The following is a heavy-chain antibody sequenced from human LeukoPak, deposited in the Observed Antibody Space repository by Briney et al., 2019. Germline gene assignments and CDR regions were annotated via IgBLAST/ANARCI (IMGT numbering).Heavy chain of an antibody. CDR3: AKKDYYDSSGYRTPFDY. CDR1: GFTFSSYA. CDR2: ISGSGGST. Sequence: QSGGSLRLSCAASGFTFSSYAMSWVRQAPGKGLEWVSAISGSGGSTYYADSVKGRFTISRDNSKNTLYLQMNSLRAEDTAVYYCAKKDYYDSSGYRTPFDYWGQGTLVTVSS. V-gene: IGHV3-23*01. D-gene: IGHD3-22*01. J-gene: IGHJ4*02.